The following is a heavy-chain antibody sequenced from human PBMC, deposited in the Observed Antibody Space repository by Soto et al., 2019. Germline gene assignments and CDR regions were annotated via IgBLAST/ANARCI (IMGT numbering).Heavy chain of an antibody. CDR2: INHSGST. D-gene: IGHD4-4*01. Sequence: SETLSLTCAVCGGSFSGYYWSWIRQPPGKGLEWIGEINHSGSTNYNPSLKSRVTISVDTSKNQFSLKLSSVTAADTAVYYCARYRVVTTVIGVYYYGMDVWGQGTTVTVSS. CDR3: ARYRVVTTVIGVYYYGMDV. J-gene: IGHJ6*02. CDR1: GGSFSGYY. V-gene: IGHV4-34*01.